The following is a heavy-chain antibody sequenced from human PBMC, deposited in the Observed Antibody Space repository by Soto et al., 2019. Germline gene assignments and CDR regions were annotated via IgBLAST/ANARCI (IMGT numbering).Heavy chain of an antibody. Sequence: SETLSLTCTVSGGSISSSSYYWGWIRQPPGKGLEWIGYIYYSGSTYYNPSLKSRVTISVDTSKNQFSLKLSSVTAADTAVYYCARDPSAGYYGSGSYWYYFDYWGQGTLVTVSS. CDR1: GGSISSSSYY. V-gene: IGHV4-31*03. J-gene: IGHJ4*02. CDR3: ARDPSAGYYGSGSYWYYFDY. D-gene: IGHD3-10*01. CDR2: IYYSGST.